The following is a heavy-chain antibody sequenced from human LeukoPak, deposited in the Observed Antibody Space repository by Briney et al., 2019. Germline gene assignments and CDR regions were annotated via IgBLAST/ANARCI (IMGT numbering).Heavy chain of an antibody. D-gene: IGHD3-3*01. CDR2: ISWDGGST. CDR1: GFTFDDYT. Sequence: GGSLRLSCAASGFTFDDYTMHWVRQAPGKGLEWVSLISWDGGSTYYADSVKGRFTISRDNSKNSLYLQMNSLRTEDTALYYCAKGPYDFWSGYPPLAYYFDYWGQGTLVTVSS. CDR3: AKGPYDFWSGYPPLAYYFDY. J-gene: IGHJ4*02. V-gene: IGHV3-43*01.